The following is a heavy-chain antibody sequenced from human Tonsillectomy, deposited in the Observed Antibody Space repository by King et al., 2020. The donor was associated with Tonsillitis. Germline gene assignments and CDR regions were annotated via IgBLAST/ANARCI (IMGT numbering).Heavy chain of an antibody. CDR3: ARDQGVATIWDRPIDY. D-gene: IGHD5-12*01. J-gene: IGHJ4*02. CDR1: GFTFGDYG. Sequence: VQLVESGGGVVRPGGSLRLSCAASGFTFGDYGMSWVRQAPGKGLEWVSGIIWNGGSTDYADSVKGRFTISRDNAKNSLYLQMNSLRAEDTALYYCARDQGVATIWDRPIDYWGQGTLVTVSS. CDR2: IIWNGGST. V-gene: IGHV3-20*04.